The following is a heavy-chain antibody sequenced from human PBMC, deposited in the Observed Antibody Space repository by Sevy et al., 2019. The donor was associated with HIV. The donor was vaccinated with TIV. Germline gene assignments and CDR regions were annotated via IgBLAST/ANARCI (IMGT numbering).Heavy chain of an antibody. Sequence: SETLSLTCTVSGGSISSYYWSWIRQPAGKGLEWVGRIYTSGNTNYSPTLKSRVTLSVDTSKNQFSLKLTSVTAADTAIYYCATSHYSYYYFDDWGQGTLVTVSS. V-gene: IGHV4-4*07. CDR3: ATSHYSYYYFDD. J-gene: IGHJ4*02. CDR2: IYTSGNT. D-gene: IGHD2-15*01. CDR1: GGSISSYY.